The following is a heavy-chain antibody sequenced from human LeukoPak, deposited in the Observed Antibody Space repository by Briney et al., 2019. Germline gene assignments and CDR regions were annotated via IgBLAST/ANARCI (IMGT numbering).Heavy chain of an antibody. V-gene: IGHV1-2*02. Sequence: GASVKVSCMASGYTFTDYHIHWVRQATGQGLEWLGWINPKKGDTGYSERIEGRVTMTRDTSISTVYMELRSLTSDDAAVYYCARDAGPAFGGAFDLWGLGTLVTVSS. D-gene: IGHD3-3*01. CDR3: ARDAGPAFGGAFDL. CDR2: INPKKGDT. J-gene: IGHJ4*02. CDR1: GYTFTDYH.